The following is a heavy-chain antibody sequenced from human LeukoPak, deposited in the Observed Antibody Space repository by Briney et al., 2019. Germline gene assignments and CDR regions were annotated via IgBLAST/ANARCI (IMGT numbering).Heavy chain of an antibody. CDR3: AKVKVPAASYYYYAMDV. V-gene: IGHV3-23*01. J-gene: IGHJ6*02. CDR2: ITGSGDST. D-gene: IGHD2-2*01. CDR1: GFTFSSYE. Sequence: PGGSLRLSCAASGFTFSSYEFNWVRQAPGKGLEWVSGITGSGDSTYYPDSVKGRFTISRDNSKITLYLQMNRLRAEDTAGYYCAKVKVPAASYYYYAMDVWGQGTTGTVSS.